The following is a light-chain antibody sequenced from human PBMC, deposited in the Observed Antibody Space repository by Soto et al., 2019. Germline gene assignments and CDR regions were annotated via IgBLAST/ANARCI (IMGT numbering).Light chain of an antibody. CDR2: AAS. J-gene: IGKJ1*01. V-gene: IGKV1-39*01. Sequence: DLQMTQSPSSLSGSVGDRVTISCRASQSMSSFLNWYQQKPWKAPNLLIYAASSLQSGVPSRLIGRECCTDFNLAICSLQTDDFATSYCQQSYSSPPWTFGRGTKVEIK. CDR1: QSMSSF. CDR3: QQSYSSPPWT.